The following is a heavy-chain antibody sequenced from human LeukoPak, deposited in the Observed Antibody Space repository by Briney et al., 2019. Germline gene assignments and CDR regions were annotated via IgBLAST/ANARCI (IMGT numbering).Heavy chain of an antibody. Sequence: PSETLSLTCTVSGGSISSGGYYWSWIRQHPEKGLGWIGYIYYSGSAYYNPSLKSRVTISVDTSKSQFSLKLSSVTAADTAVYYCARTYYYDSSGYHYPYSWFDPWGQGTLVTVSS. CDR3: ARTYYYDSSGYHYPYSWFDP. CDR2: IYYSGSA. D-gene: IGHD3-22*01. J-gene: IGHJ5*02. CDR1: GGSISSGGYY. V-gene: IGHV4-31*03.